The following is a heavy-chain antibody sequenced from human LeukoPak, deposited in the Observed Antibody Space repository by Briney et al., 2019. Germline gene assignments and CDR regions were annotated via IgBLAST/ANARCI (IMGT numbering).Heavy chain of an antibody. CDR3: ARGLYDSSGWSPVGY. Sequence: VHFSFHASGYTFTSYDINWVRPATGPGLEWMGWMNPNSGNTGYAQKCQGRVTIPRNTSIRTAYMELSSLRSEDTAVYYCARGLYDSSGWSPVGYWGQGTLVTVSS. CDR2: MNPNSGNT. V-gene: IGHV1-8*03. J-gene: IGHJ4*02. CDR1: GYTFTSYD. D-gene: IGHD3-22*01.